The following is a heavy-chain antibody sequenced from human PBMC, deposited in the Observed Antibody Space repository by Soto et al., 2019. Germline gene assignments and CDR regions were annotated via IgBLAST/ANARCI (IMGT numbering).Heavy chain of an antibody. V-gene: IGHV4-30-2*01. Sequence: QLQLQESGSGLVKPSQTLSLTCAVSGGSISSGGYSWSWIRQPPGKGLEWIGYIYHSGSTYYNPSLKSRVTISVDRSKNQFSLKLSSVTAADTAVYYCARVLEGNYGDRDGYFDYWGQGTLVTVSS. CDR2: IYHSGST. J-gene: IGHJ4*02. CDR1: GGSISSGGYS. CDR3: ARVLEGNYGDRDGYFDY. D-gene: IGHD4-17*01.